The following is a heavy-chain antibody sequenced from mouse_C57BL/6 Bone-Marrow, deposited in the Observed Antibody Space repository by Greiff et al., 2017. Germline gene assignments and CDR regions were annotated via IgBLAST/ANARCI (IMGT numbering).Heavy chain of an antibody. Sequence: EVMLVESGEGLVKPGGSLKLSCAASGFTFSSYAMSWVRQTPEKRLEWVAYISSGGDYIYYADTVKGRFTISRDNARNTLYLQMSSLKSEDTAMYYCTRVDDYDAGLYYYAMDYWGQGTSVTVSS. J-gene: IGHJ4*01. CDR3: TRVDDYDAGLYYYAMDY. CDR1: GFTFSSYA. D-gene: IGHD2-4*01. CDR2: ISSGGDYI. V-gene: IGHV5-9-1*02.